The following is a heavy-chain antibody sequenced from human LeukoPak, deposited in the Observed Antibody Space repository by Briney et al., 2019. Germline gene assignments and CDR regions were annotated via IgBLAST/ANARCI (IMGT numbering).Heavy chain of an antibody. CDR2: ISSSGSTI. Sequence: GGSLRLFCAASGFTFSSYEMNWVRQAPGKGLEGVSYISSSGSTIYYADSVKGRFTISRDNAKNSLYLQMNSLRAEDTAVYYCARGGDILTGYAFDYWGQGTLVTVSS. J-gene: IGHJ4*02. D-gene: IGHD3-9*01. V-gene: IGHV3-48*03. CDR1: GFTFSSYE. CDR3: ARGGDILTGYAFDY.